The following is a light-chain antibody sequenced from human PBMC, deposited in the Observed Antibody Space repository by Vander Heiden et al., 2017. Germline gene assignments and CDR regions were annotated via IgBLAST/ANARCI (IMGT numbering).Light chain of an antibody. J-gene: IGLJ3*02. CDR2: HDH. CDR3: AVSDDNLRAVV. CDR1: SSNIGSHT. V-gene: IGLV1-44*01. Sequence: QSVLTQPPSASGPTGQRVSISCSGRSSNIGSHTVNWYQQYPGAAPKLLIYHDHPRPSGVSNRFSGSKSGTSASLAVSGLQYEDEADYYCAVSDDNLRAVVFGGGTKLTVL.